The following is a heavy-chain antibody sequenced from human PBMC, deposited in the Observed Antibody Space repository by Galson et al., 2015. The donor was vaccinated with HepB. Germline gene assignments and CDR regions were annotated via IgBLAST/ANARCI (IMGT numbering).Heavy chain of an antibody. Sequence: SLRLSCAASGFTFSNYGMSWVRQAPGKGLEWVSGISGSGVKTFYADSVKGRFTISRDNSMNMLYLQMNSLRADDTALYYCAKVEPAATNWFDPWGQGTLVTVAS. D-gene: IGHD2-15*01. CDR2: ISGSGVKT. V-gene: IGHV3-23*01. CDR1: GFTFSNYG. J-gene: IGHJ5*02. CDR3: AKVEPAATNWFDP.